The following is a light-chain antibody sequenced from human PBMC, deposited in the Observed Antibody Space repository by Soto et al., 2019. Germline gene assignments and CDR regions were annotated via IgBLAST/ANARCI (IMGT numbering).Light chain of an antibody. V-gene: IGLV2-14*01. CDR3: ISYTVSRSYV. CDR1: SSDIGTYDH. J-gene: IGLJ1*01. Sequence: QSALTQPDSVSGSPGQSITISCSGTSSDIGTYDHVAWFQQFPGKTPKLMIYSVSNRPSGVSYRFSGSKSGNTASLTISGLQAEDEADYYCISYTVSRSYVFGTGTKVTVL. CDR2: SVS.